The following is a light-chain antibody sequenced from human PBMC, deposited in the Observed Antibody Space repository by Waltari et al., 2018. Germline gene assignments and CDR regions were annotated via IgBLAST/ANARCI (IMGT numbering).Light chain of an antibody. V-gene: IGKV1-5*03. CDR3: QQYNTYSGT. CDR1: QSISGY. J-gene: IGKJ1*01. CDR2: KAS. Sequence: DIQMTQSPSTLSASVGDRVTIPCRASQSISGYLAWYQQKPGKAPKLLIYKASSLESGVPSRFSGSGSGTTFTLTISSLQPDDFATYFCQQYNTYSGTFGQGTTVEVK.